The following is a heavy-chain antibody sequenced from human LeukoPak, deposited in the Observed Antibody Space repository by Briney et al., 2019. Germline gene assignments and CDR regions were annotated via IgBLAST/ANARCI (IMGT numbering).Heavy chain of an antibody. CDR3: ARPRYGDYNYYFDY. J-gene: IGHJ4*02. D-gene: IGHD4-17*01. CDR2: IYYSGST. Sequence: SETLSLTCTVSGGSISSSSYYWGWIRQPPGKGLEWIGSIYYSGSTYYNPSLKSRVTISVDTSKNQCSLKLSSVTAADTAVYCCARPRYGDYNYYFDYWGQGTLVTVSS. CDR1: GGSISSSSYY. V-gene: IGHV4-39*01.